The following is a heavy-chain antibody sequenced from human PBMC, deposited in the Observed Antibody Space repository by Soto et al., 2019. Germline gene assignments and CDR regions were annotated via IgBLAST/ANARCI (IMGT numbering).Heavy chain of an antibody. CDR2: IIPMIGAT. V-gene: IGHV1-69*06. CDR1: GGTFSDYT. J-gene: IGHJ3*02. D-gene: IGHD1-1*01. CDR3: ARYWSSGTLYGAFDI. Sequence: GASVKVSCKASGGTFSDYTMSWLRQAPGRGLEWMGGIIPMIGATNNAQKLKGRLTITADKSTGTVYMELNSLRSDDTAVYFCARYWSSGTLYGAFDIWGQGTEVT.